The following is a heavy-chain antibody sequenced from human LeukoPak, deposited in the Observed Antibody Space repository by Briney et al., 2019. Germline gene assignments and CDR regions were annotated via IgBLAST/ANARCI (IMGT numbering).Heavy chain of an antibody. CDR3: AKDRCDAGVCYLFDC. V-gene: IGHV3-23*01. CDR2: ISTTGIAT. CDR1: GFIFSNYA. Sequence: GSLRLSCAASGFIFSNYAMTWVRQAPGKGLEWVSSISTTGIATYYADSVRGQFTISRGNSKNTLYLQMNSLRAEDTAIYYCAKDRCDAGVCYLFDCWGQGTLVTVSS. J-gene: IGHJ4*02. D-gene: IGHD2-21*02.